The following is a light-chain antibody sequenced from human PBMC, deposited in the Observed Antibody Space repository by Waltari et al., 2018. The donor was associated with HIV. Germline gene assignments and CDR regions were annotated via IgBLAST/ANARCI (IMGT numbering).Light chain of an antibody. J-gene: IGKJ2*01. CDR1: QSLVHSDGNTY. Sequence: DVVMTQSPLSLPVTLGEPASISCRSSQSLVHSDGNTYLNWLQQRPGQSPRRLIYKVSYRDSGVPDRFSGRGSGTDFTLKISRVEAEDVGVYYCMQGTHWYTFGQGTKLEIK. CDR2: KVS. CDR3: MQGTHWYT. V-gene: IGKV2-30*02.